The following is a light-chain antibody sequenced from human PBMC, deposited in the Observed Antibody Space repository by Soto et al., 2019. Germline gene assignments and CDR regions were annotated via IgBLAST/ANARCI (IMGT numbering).Light chain of an antibody. CDR2: GAS. J-gene: IGKJ2*01. Sequence: EIVMTQSPATLSVSPGERATLSCRASQSISSDLGWYQQKPGQAPRLLIYGASTRATDIPARISGSGSGTDFTLTISSLQSEDFAVHYCQQYNKWPPLYTFGQGTKLDIK. CDR3: QQYNKWPPLYT. V-gene: IGKV3-15*01. CDR1: QSISSD.